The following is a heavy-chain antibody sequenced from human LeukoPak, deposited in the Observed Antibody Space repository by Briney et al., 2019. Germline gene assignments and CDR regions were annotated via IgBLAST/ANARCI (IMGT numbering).Heavy chain of an antibody. CDR3: ARGQWLPVFDF. CDR1: GGFNTHYY. CDR2: FYHSAST. J-gene: IGHJ4*02. Sequence: SETLSLTCSVSGGFNTHYYWSWIRQPPGKGLEWIGYFYHSASTNYNPSLKSRITISVDTSKNHFSLKLSSVTAADTAVYYCARGQWLPVFDFWGQGTLVTVSS. D-gene: IGHD3-22*01. V-gene: IGHV4-59*01.